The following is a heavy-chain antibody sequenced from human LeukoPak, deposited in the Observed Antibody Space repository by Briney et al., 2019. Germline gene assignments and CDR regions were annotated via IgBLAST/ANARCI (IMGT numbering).Heavy chain of an antibody. D-gene: IGHD6-13*01. Sequence: GSLRLSCAASGFTFSSYAMSWIRQPPGKGLEWIGEINHSGSTNYNPSLKSRVTISVDTSKNQFSPKLSSVTAADTAVYYCARDSSSGFDPWGQGTLVTVSS. J-gene: IGHJ5*02. CDR1: GFTFSSYA. CDR3: ARDSSSGFDP. V-gene: IGHV4-34*01. CDR2: INHSGST.